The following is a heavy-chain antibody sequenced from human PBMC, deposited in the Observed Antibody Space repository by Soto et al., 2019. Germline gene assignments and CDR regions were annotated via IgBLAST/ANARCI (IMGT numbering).Heavy chain of an antibody. J-gene: IGHJ4*02. Sequence: GGSLRLSCAASGFSFSSYPLTWVRQAPGKGLEWVSTIDSSGGRTFYADSVKGRFTISRDISNNTLFLQMNSLTADDTAVYYCAKYSSSWDEDYWGQGTLVTVSS. D-gene: IGHD5-18*01. CDR3: AKYSSSWDEDY. CDR1: GFSFSSYP. CDR2: IDSSGGRT. V-gene: IGHV3-23*01.